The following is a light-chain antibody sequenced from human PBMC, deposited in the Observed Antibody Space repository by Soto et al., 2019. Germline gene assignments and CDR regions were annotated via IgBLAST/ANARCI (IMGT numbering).Light chain of an antibody. CDR3: QQRDNWL. V-gene: IGKV3-11*01. CDR2: DAS. CDR1: QSVSSY. J-gene: IGKJ3*01. Sequence: EIVMKQSPATLSVSPGERATLSCRASQSVSSYLAWYQQKPGQAPRLLIYDASNRATGTPARFIFSGSGTDLNLPISSLEPEYFAVDYCQQRDNWLFGPGTKVDIK.